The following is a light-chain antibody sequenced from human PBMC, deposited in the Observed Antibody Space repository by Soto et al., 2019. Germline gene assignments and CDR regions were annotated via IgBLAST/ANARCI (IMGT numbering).Light chain of an antibody. J-gene: IGLJ2*01. CDR3: SSYTSSSRV. Sequence: QSALTQPASVSGSPGQSITISCTGTSSDVDGYNYVSWYQQHPGKAPKLMIYDVSNRPSGVSTRFSGSKSGNTASLTVSGLQAEDEAEYYCSSYTSSSRVFGGGTKVTVL. V-gene: IGLV2-14*03. CDR1: SSDVDGYNY. CDR2: DVS.